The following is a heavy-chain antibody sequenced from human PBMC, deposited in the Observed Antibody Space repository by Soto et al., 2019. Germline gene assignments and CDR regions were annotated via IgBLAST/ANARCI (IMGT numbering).Heavy chain of an antibody. CDR3: ARGLHGSGSYYKEAFDP. CDR2: IYYSGST. J-gene: IGHJ5*02. CDR1: GGSISSYY. Sequence: PSETLSLTCTVSGGSISSYYWSWIRQPPGKGLEWIGYIYYSGSTNYNPSLKSRVTISVDTSKNQFSLKLSSVTAADTAVYYCARGLHGSGSYYKEAFDPRGQGTLVTVSS. D-gene: IGHD3-10*01. V-gene: IGHV4-59*01.